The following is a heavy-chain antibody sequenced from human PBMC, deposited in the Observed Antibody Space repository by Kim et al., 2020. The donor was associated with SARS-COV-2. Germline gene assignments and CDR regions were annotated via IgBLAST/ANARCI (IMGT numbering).Heavy chain of an antibody. D-gene: IGHD3-3*02. CDR1: GFSLSDSA. CDR3: LRGPGTTLAFLDAYD. J-gene: IGHJ3*01. CDR2: IRSKANSYAT. V-gene: IGHV3-73*01. Sequence: GGSLRLSCAASGFSLSDSAMHWVRQASGKGLEWVGRIRSKANSYATTYAASVKGRFTISRDDSKNAAYLQMNSLKTEGTAVYYCLRGPGTTLAFLDAYD.